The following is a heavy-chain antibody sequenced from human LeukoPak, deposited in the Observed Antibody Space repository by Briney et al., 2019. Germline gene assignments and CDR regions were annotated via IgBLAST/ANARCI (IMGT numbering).Heavy chain of an antibody. Sequence: GASVKVSCKASGYTFTGYYMHWVRQAPGQGLEWMGWINPNSGGTNYAQKFQGRVTMTRDTSISTAYMELSRLRSDDTAVYYCARAASLRHGDYVLGYWGQGTVVTVSS. D-gene: IGHD4-17*01. CDR1: GYTFTGYY. J-gene: IGHJ4*02. CDR3: ARAASLRHGDYVLGY. CDR2: INPNSGGT. V-gene: IGHV1-2*02.